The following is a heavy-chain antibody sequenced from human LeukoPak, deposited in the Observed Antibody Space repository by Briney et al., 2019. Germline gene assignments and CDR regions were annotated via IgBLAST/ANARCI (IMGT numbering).Heavy chain of an antibody. CDR2: ISGSGGST. Sequence: GGSLRLSCAASGFTFSGYAMSWVRQAPGKGLEWVSAISGSGGSTYYADSVKGRFTISRDNSKNTLYLQMNSLRAEDTAVYYCAKMNIVVVPAAILYYWGQGTLVTVSS. J-gene: IGHJ4*02. D-gene: IGHD2-2*02. V-gene: IGHV3-23*01. CDR1: GFTFSGYA. CDR3: AKMNIVVVPAAILYY.